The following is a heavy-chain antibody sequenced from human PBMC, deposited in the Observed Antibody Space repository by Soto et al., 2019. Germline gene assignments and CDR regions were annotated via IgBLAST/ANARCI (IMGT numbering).Heavy chain of an antibody. V-gene: IGHV3-23*01. CDR1: GFTFSAYA. Sequence: GGSLRLSCAASGFTFSAYALSWVRQAPGKGLEWVSYIRGSGDNTYYADSVKGRFTVSRDNSRNTLYLQMNSLRAEDAAVYYCARPSIASTGTYWGQGTLVTVSS. D-gene: IGHD6-13*01. CDR2: IRGSGDNT. CDR3: ARPSIASTGTY. J-gene: IGHJ4*02.